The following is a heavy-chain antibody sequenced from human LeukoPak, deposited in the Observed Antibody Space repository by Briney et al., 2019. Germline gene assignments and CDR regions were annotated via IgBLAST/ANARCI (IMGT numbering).Heavy chain of an antibody. CDR2: ISYDGSNK. CDR1: GFTFSSYG. J-gene: IGHJ4*02. CDR3: AEGSSSCDY. V-gene: IGHV3-30*18. Sequence: GGSLRLSCAASGFTFSSYGMHWVRQAPGKGLEWVAVISYDGSNKYYADSVKGRFTISRDNSKNTLYLQMNSLRAEDTAVYYCAEGSSSCDYWGQGTLVTVSS. D-gene: IGHD6-13*01.